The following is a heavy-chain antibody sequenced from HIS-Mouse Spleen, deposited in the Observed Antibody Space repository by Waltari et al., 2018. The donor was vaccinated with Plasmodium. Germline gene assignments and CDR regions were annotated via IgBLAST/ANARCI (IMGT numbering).Heavy chain of an antibody. CDR3: ARGRRIVVVTAPRGFFDY. V-gene: IGHV4-34*01. J-gene: IGHJ4*02. CDR2: INHSGST. Sequence: QVQLQQWGAGLLKPSETLSLTCAVYGGSFSGYYWSWIRQPPGKGLEWIGEINHSGSTNDNPSLKRRVTISVDTSKNQFSLKLSSVTAADTAVYYCARGRRIVVVTAPRGFFDYWGQGTLVTVSS. CDR1: GGSFSGYY. D-gene: IGHD2-21*02.